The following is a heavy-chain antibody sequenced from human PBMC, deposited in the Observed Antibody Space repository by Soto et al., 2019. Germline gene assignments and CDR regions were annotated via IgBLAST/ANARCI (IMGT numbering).Heavy chain of an antibody. CDR2: IIPNFGTA. V-gene: IGHV1-69*13. Sequence: SVKVSCKASGYTFTSYDINWVRQATGQGLEWMGGIIPNFGTANYAQKFQGRVTITADESTSTAYMELSSLRSEDTAVYYCARALSEGSYYYYYMDVWGKGTTVTVSS. CDR1: GYTFTSYD. CDR3: ARALSEGSYYYYYMDV. J-gene: IGHJ6*03. D-gene: IGHD3-16*02.